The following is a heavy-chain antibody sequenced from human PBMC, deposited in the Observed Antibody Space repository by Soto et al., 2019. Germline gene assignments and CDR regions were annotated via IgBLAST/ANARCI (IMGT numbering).Heavy chain of an antibody. CDR2: VHYSGST. V-gene: IGHV4-39*01. D-gene: IGHD4-17*01. Sequence: SETLSLTCTVSGGSISGSSYYWGWIRQPPGKGLECIGSVHYSGSTDYNPSLKSRVTISVDTSKNQFSLKLTSVTAPDTAVYFCASFSGATYGDYGGGINYWGQGTLVTVSS. CDR3: ASFSGATYGDYGGGINY. CDR1: GGSISGSSYY. J-gene: IGHJ4*02.